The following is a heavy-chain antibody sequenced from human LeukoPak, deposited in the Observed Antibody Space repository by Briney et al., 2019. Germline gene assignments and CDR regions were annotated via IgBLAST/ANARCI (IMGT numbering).Heavy chain of an antibody. V-gene: IGHV3-30*03. CDR1: GFTFSSYG. CDR2: ISYDGSNK. J-gene: IGHJ4*02. Sequence: PGRSLRLSCAASGFTFSSYGMHWVRQAPGKGLEWVAVISYDGSNKYYADSVKGRFTISRDNSKNRLYLQMNSLRAEDTAVYYCVTSKYGDYVPPFDFWGQGTLVTVSS. CDR3: VTSKYGDYVPPFDF. D-gene: IGHD4-17*01.